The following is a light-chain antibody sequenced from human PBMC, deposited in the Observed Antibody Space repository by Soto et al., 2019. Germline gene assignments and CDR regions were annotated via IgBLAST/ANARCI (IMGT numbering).Light chain of an antibody. Sequence: QSVLTQPASLSGSPGQSITISCTGTSSDVGSYNLVSWYQQHPGKAPKLMIYEGSKRPSGVSNRFSGSKSGNTASLTISGLQAEDEADYYCCSYARSRTYVFGTGTKVTVL. CDR2: EGS. CDR3: CSYARSRTYV. J-gene: IGLJ1*01. CDR1: SSDVGSYNL. V-gene: IGLV2-23*01.